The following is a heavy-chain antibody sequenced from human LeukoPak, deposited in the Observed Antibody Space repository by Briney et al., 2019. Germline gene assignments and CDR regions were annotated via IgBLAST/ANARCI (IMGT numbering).Heavy chain of an antibody. J-gene: IGHJ6*04. Sequence: SETLSLTCAVYGGSFNGYYWSWIRQPPGKGLEWIGEINHSGSTNYNPSLKSRVTISVDTSKNQFSLKLSSVTAADTAVYYCAKWGGSGGSYYYYYYGMNVWGKGTTVTVSS. CDR2: INHSGST. V-gene: IGHV4-34*01. CDR3: AKWGGSGGSYYYYYYGMNV. CDR1: GGSFNGYY. D-gene: IGHD3-10*01.